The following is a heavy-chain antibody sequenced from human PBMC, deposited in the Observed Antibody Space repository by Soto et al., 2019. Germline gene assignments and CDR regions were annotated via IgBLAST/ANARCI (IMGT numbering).Heavy chain of an antibody. J-gene: IGHJ6*02. D-gene: IGHD6-13*01. CDR2: VYYSGST. CDR1: GYSISNGDY. CDR3: ARIYYSIAAAGFVDYYYGMDV. V-gene: IGHV4-38-2*01. Sequence: PSETLSLTCAVSGYSISNGDYWGWIRQAPGKGLEWIGSVYYSGSTHYEPSLRGRIAISVDTLKNQFSLRLPSVTAADTAVYYCARIYYSIAAAGFVDYYYGMDVWGQGTTVTVSS.